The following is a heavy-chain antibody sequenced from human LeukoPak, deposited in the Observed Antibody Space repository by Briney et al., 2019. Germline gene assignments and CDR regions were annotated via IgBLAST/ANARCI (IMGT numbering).Heavy chain of an antibody. CDR3: ARNSGSYPFDY. CDR2: IEQDGSQK. D-gene: IGHD1-26*01. Sequence: PGGSLRLSCAASGFTFSSYWLSWVRQAPGKGLQWVASIEQDGSQKYYVDSVRGRFTISRDNAKNSVYLQMNSPRVEDTAVYYCARNSGSYPFDYWGQGTLVTVSS. J-gene: IGHJ4*02. CDR1: GFTFSSYW. V-gene: IGHV3-7*01.